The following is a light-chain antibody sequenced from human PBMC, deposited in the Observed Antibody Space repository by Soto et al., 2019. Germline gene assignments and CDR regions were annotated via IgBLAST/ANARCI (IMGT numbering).Light chain of an antibody. CDR1: QSVSTRY. V-gene: IGKV3-20*01. CDR2: GAS. J-gene: IGKJ2*01. Sequence: ESMLTQSTGTLSLSPGERATLSCRASQSVSTRYFSWYQQKPGPAPSLLIYGASIRAAGIPDRFSGSGSGTDINLTISRREPEDYSVYYCHQLVRSPPAFTFGQGTKLEI. CDR3: HQLVRSPPAFT.